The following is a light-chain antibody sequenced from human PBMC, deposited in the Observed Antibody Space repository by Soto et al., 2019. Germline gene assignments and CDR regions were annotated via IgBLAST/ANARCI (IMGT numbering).Light chain of an antibody. CDR1: QGIRND. V-gene: IGKV1-17*01. J-gene: IGKJ1*01. CDR3: QHYNSYSEA. Sequence: DIQITQSPSSLSASVGDTVTITCRASQGIRNDLGWYQQKPGKAPKSLIYAASSLQSGVPSRFSGSGSGTEFTLTISSLQPDDFATYYCQHYNSYSEAFGQGTKVDIK. CDR2: AAS.